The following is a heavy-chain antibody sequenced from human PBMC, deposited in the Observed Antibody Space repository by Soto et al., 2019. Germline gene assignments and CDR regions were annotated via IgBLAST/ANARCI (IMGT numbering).Heavy chain of an antibody. D-gene: IGHD2-8*01. J-gene: IGHJ5*02. CDR2: IYDSGST. CDR1: GGSISSGDYY. CDR3: ARDNGVGP. V-gene: IGHV4-30-4*01. Sequence: QVQLQESGPGLVKPSQTLSLTCTVSGGSISSGDYYWSWIRQTPGKGLEWIGYIYDSGSTYYNSSLKSRVNITLDTSKNQFSLKLTSVTAADPAVYYCARDNGVGPWGQGTLVTVSS.